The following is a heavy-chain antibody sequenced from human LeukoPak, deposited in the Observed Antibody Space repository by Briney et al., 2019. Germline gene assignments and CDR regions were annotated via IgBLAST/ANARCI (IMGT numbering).Heavy chain of an antibody. D-gene: IGHD3-10*01. Sequence: PGGSLRLSCAASGFTFSSYGMHWVRQAPGKGLEWVAVISYDGSNKYYADSVKGRFTISRDNSKNTLYLQMNSLRAEDTAVYYCAKDRARRITMVRGVGLGYWGQGTLVTVSS. J-gene: IGHJ4*02. CDR2: ISYDGSNK. CDR1: GFTFSSYG. V-gene: IGHV3-30*18. CDR3: AKDRARRITMVRGVGLGY.